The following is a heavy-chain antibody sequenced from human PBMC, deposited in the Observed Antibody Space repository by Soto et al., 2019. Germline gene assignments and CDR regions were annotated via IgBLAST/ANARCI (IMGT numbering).Heavy chain of an antibody. Sequence: GGSLRLSCAASGFTFSSYGMHWVRQAPGKGLEWVAVISYDGSNKYYADSVKGRFTISRDNSKNTLYLQMNSLRAEDTAVYYCAKVSLIPRRGYSYGLDYYYGMDVWGQGTTVTV. J-gene: IGHJ6*02. CDR3: AKVSLIPRRGYSYGLDYYYGMDV. CDR1: GFTFSSYG. D-gene: IGHD5-18*01. V-gene: IGHV3-30*18. CDR2: ISYDGSNK.